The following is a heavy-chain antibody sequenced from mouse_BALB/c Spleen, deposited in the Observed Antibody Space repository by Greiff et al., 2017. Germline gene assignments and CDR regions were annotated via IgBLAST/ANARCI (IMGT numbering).Heavy chain of an antibody. CDR1: GDSITSCY. Sequence: VQLKESGPSLVKPSQTLSLTCSVTGDSITSCYWNWIRKFPGNKLEYMGYISYSGSTYYNPSLKSRISITRDTSKNQYYLQLNSVTTEDTATYYCAREGLGYYRDWGQGTLVTVSA. CDR2: ISYSGST. V-gene: IGHV3-8*02. D-gene: IGHD2-3*01. J-gene: IGHJ3*01. CDR3: AREGLGYYRD.